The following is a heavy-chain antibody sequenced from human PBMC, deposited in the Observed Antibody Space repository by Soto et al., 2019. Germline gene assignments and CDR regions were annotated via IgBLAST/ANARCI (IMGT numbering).Heavy chain of an antibody. D-gene: IGHD3-3*01. CDR2: ISYDGSNK. Sequence: PGGSLRLSCAASGFTFSSYGMHWVRQAPGKGLEWVAVISYDGSNKYYADSVKGRFTISRDNSKNTLYLQMNSLRAEDTAVYYCAKGGADFWSGYCVPFDYWGQGTLVTVSS. V-gene: IGHV3-30*18. J-gene: IGHJ4*02. CDR1: GFTFSSYG. CDR3: AKGGADFWSGYCVPFDY.